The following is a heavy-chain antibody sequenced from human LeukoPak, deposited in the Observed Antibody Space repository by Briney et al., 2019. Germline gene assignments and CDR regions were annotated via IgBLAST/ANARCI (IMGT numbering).Heavy chain of an antibody. V-gene: IGHV3-21*01. CDR3: ARDVVVTAILFQH. J-gene: IGHJ1*01. CDR1: GFTFSSYS. Sequence: TGGSLRLSCAASGFTFSSYSMNWVLQAPGKGLEWVSSISSSSSYIYYADSVKGRFTISRDNAKNSLYLQMNSLRAEDTAVYYCARDVVVTAILFQHWGQGTLVTVSS. D-gene: IGHD2-21*02. CDR2: ISSSSSYI.